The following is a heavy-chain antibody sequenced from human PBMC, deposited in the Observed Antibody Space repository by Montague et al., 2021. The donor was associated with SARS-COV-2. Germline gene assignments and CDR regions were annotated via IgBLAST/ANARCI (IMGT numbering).Heavy chain of an antibody. CDR3: ARGRVTRAGFDY. D-gene: IGHD2-21*02. CDR1: GGPISSSSYY. V-gene: IGHV4-39*07. Sequence: SETLSLTCTVSGGPISSSSYYWGWIRQSPGKGLEWIGSNYLHGNAYYSPSLNSRVTISLDSSNNQFSLRLTSVTTSDTAVYYCARGRVTRAGFDYWGQGIRVIVSS. CDR2: NYLHGNA. J-gene: IGHJ4*02.